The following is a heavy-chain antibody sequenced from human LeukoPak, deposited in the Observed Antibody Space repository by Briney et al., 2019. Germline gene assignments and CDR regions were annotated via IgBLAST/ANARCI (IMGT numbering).Heavy chain of an antibody. J-gene: IGHJ4*02. CDR2: INSDGSST. CDR3: ARDPYYYDSSGYYFPLDY. D-gene: IGHD3-22*01. V-gene: IGHV3-74*01. CDR1: GFTFSSYW. Sequence: PGGSLRLSCAASGFTFSSYWMHWVRQAPGKGLVWVSRINSDGSSTSYADSVKGRFTISRDNAKNTLYLQMNSLRAEDTAVYYCARDPYYYDSSGYYFPLDYWGQGTLVTVSS.